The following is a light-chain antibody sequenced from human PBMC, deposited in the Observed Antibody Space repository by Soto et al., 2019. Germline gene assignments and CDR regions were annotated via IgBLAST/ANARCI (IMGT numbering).Light chain of an antibody. CDR3: QQYKKWPLYT. V-gene: IGKV3-15*01. Sequence: DIVMTQSPGTLSVSPGERATLSCRASQGIGTNLAWYQQRPGQAPRLLIYAASSRATDIPARFTGRGSGTEFTLTISSLQSEDFAVSFCQQYKKWPLYTFGQGTKLEI. J-gene: IGKJ2*01. CDR2: AAS. CDR1: QGIGTN.